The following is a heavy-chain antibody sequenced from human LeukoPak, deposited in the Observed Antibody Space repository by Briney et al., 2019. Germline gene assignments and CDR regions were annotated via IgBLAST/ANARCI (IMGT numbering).Heavy chain of an antibody. Sequence: PSETLSLTCTVSGGSISSYYWSWIRQPPGKGLEWIGYIYYSGSTNYNPSLKSRVTISVDTSKNQFSLKLSSVTAADTAVYYCARLSSSWPNYYYYYMDVWGKGTTVIVSS. CDR2: IYYSGST. V-gene: IGHV4-59*01. J-gene: IGHJ6*03. CDR3: ARLSSSWPNYYYYYMDV. D-gene: IGHD6-13*01. CDR1: GGSISSYY.